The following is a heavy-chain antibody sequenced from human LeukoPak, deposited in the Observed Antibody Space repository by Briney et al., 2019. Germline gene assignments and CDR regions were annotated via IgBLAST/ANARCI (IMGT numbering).Heavy chain of an antibody. CDR3: AKGTVSGSFYTSFDY. V-gene: IGHV1-2*02. CDR2: INPNSSGT. CDR1: GYTFTGYY. D-gene: IGHD3-10*01. Sequence: ASVKVSCKASGYTFTGYYMHWVRQAPGQGLEWMGWINPNSSGTNYAQKFQGRVTLTRDTSISTAYMKLSSLRSEDTAVYYCAKGTVSGSFYTSFDYWGQGTLVTVSS. J-gene: IGHJ4*02.